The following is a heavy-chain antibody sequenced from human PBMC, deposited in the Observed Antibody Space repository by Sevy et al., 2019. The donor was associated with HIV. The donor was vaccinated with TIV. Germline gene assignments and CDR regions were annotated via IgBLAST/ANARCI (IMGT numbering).Heavy chain of an antibody. J-gene: IGHJ4*02. CDR3: ATTKDYYEDSGDPFDY. Sequence: ASVKVSCKVSGYRLTGLSMHWVRQAPGKGLEWMAGFDPEDGETFYAQKFQGRLTLTEDTSTDTAYMGLSSLRAEDTAVYYCATTKDYYEDSGDPFDYWGQGTLVTVSS. CDR2: FDPEDGET. D-gene: IGHD3-22*01. CDR1: GYRLTGLS. V-gene: IGHV1-24*01.